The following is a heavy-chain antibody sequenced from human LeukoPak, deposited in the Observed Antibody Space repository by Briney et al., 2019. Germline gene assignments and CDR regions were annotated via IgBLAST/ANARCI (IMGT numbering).Heavy chain of an antibody. CDR3: ARARGYSSGGSCYPQVHYYYGMDV. CDR1: GGSISSYY. J-gene: IGHJ6*02. CDR2: IYYSGST. V-gene: IGHV4-59*08. Sequence: PSETLSLTCTVSGGSISSYYWSWIRQPPGKGLEWIGYIYYSGSTNNNPSLKSRVTISVDTSKNQFSLKLSSVTAADTAVYYCARARGYSSGGSCYPQVHYYYGMDVWGQGTTVTVSS. D-gene: IGHD2-15*01.